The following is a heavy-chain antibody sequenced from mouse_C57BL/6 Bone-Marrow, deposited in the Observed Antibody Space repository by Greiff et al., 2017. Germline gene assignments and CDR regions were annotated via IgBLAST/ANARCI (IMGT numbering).Heavy chain of an antibody. D-gene: IGHD1-1*01. CDR3: ARGGYYYGIGFAY. J-gene: IGHJ3*01. CDR1: GYTFTSYW. V-gene: IGHV1-55*01. CDR2: IYPGSGST. Sequence: VQLQQPGAELVKPGASVKMSCKASGYTFTSYWITWVKQRPGQGLEWIGDIYPGSGSTNYNEKFKSKATLTVDTSSSTAYMQLSSLTSEDSAVDYCARGGYYYGIGFAYWGQGTLVTVSA.